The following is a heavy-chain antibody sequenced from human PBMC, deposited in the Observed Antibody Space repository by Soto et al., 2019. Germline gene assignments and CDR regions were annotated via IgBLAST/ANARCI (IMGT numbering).Heavy chain of an antibody. CDR3: ARQKASNWFDP. CDR1: GGSISSYY. J-gene: IGHJ5*02. CDR2: IYYSGST. V-gene: IGHV4-59*08. Sequence: TSETLSLTCTVSGGSISSYYWSWIRQPPGKGLEWIGYIYYSGSTNYNPSLKSRVTMSVDTSKNQFSLKLSSVTAADTAVYYCARQKASNWFDPWGQGALVTVS.